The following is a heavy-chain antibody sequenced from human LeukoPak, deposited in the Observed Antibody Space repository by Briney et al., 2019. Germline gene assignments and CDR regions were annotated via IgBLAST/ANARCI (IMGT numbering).Heavy chain of an antibody. D-gene: IGHD2-8*02. CDR3: AKSRLIYCTGGGCYGMDV. CDR2: ISGSGGNT. Sequence: GGSLRLSCAASGFTFSNYGMSWVRQAPGTRLEWVAGISGSGGNTYYADSVKGRFTISRDNSKNTLYLQMNNLRAADMAIYYCAKSRLIYCTGGGCYGMDVWGQGTTVSVSS. CDR1: GFTFSNYG. V-gene: IGHV3-23*01. J-gene: IGHJ6*02.